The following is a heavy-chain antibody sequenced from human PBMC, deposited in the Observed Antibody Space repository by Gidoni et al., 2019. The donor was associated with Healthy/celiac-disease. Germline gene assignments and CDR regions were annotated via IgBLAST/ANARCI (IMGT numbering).Heavy chain of an antibody. D-gene: IGHD3-22*01. J-gene: IGHJ5*02. V-gene: IGHV4-34*01. CDR2: INHSGST. CDR3: ARGRSEDYYDSSGYYH. Sequence: VQLQQWGAGLFKPSETLSLTCPVYGGSFRGYYWSWIRQPPGKGLEWIGEINHSGSTNYNPALKSRVTISVDTSKNQFSLKLSSVTAADTAVYYCARGRSEDYYDSSGYYHWGQGTLVTVSS. CDR1: GGSFRGYY.